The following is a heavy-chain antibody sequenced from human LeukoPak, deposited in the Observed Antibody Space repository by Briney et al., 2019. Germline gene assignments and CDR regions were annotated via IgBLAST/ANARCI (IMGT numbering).Heavy chain of an antibody. CDR2: VFHSGYT. D-gene: IGHD3-16*01. Sequence: SETLSLTCTLSSDSMSTYYGQWIRQPPGKGLEWIGYVFHSGYTNYNPSLKSRVTTSVDTSKNQFSLKLTSVTAADTAVYYCARRPGGYWYFDLWGRGTLVTVSS. V-gene: IGHV4-59*01. CDR3: ARRPGGYWYFDL. J-gene: IGHJ2*01. CDR1: SDSMSTYY.